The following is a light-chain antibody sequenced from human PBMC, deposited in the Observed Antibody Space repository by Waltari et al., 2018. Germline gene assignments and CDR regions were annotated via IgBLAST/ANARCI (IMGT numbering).Light chain of an antibody. CDR1: QGISNF. CDR2: ASS. J-gene: IGKJ1*01. CDR3: QQLNSYAWT. V-gene: IGKV1-9*01. Sequence: DIQLTQSPSFLSASIGNRVTITCRDGQGISNFLAWYQQKSGKAPKLLIYASSTLQSGVPSRFSGSGSGTEFTLTISSLQPEDFATYYCQQLNSYAWTFGQGTKVEIK.